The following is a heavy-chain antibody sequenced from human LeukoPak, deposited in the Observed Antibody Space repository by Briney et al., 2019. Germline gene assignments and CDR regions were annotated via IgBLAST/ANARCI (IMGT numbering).Heavy chain of an antibody. V-gene: IGHV3-21*01. J-gene: IGHJ4*02. D-gene: IGHD3-10*01. CDR1: GFTFSSYS. CDR3: ARDNGSGRRPLDY. Sequence: GGSLRLSCAASGFTFSSYSMNWVRQAPGKGLEWVSSISSSSSYIYYADSVKGRFTISRDNAKNSLYLQMNSLRAEDTAVYYCARDNGSGRRPLDYWGQGTPVTVSS. CDR2: ISSSSSYI.